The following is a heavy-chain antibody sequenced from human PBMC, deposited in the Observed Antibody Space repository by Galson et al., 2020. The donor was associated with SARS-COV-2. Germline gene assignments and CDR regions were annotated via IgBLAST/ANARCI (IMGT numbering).Heavy chain of an antibody. D-gene: IGHD3-10*01. CDR3: ARFKRNYYSNRGDGFDY. CDR2: IFYAGTT. J-gene: IGHJ4*02. CDR1: GGSISSSSYY. Sequence: SETLSLTCTVSGGSISSSSYYWGWIRQSPGKGLEWIGSIFYAGTTYYNPSLKSRVTVSVDTTRNHFSLKLSSVTATDAAVYYCARFKRNYYSNRGDGFDYWGQGTLVTVSS. V-gene: IGHV4-39*02.